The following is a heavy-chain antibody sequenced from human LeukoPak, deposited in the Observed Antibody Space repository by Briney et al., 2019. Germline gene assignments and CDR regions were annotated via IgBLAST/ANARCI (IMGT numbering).Heavy chain of an antibody. J-gene: IGHJ4*02. Sequence: GGSLRLSCAASGFTFSTYTMNWVRQAPGKGLEWVSAVSDSIDVHYPDSVKGRFTISRDNARNSLYLQMNSLRDEDTAVYYCARDGLHTAHFDYWGQGTLVTVSS. CDR3: ARDGLHTAHFDY. V-gene: IGHV3-48*02. D-gene: IGHD5-18*01. CDR1: GFTFSTYT. CDR2: VSDSIDV.